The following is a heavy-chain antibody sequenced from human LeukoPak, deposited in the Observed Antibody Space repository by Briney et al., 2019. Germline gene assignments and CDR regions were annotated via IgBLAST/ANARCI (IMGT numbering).Heavy chain of an antibody. CDR3: ARSAGYQLLSGAYNWFDP. V-gene: IGHV3-23*01. Sequence: GGSLRLSCAASGFTFSSYAMSWVRQAPGKGLEWVSAISGSGGSTYYADSVKGRFTISRDNSKNTLYLQMNSLRAEDTAVYYCARSAGYQLLSGAYNWFDPWGQGTLVTVSS. D-gene: IGHD2-2*01. CDR2: ISGSGGST. CDR1: GFTFSSYA. J-gene: IGHJ5*02.